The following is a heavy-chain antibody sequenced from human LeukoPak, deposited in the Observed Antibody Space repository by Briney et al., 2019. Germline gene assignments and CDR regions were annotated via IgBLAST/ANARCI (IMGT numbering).Heavy chain of an antibody. CDR2: ISGSGGST. J-gene: IGHJ4*02. CDR3: AKDRSCTNDVCHGDFDY. CDR1: GFIFSSYA. V-gene: IGHV3-23*01. Sequence: GGSLRLSCAVSGFIFSSYAMSWVRQAPGKGPEWVSTISGSGGSTYYADSVKGRFTISRDNSKNTVYLQMNSLRAEDTAVYYCAKDRSCTNDVCHGDFDYWGQGTLVTVSS. D-gene: IGHD2-8*01.